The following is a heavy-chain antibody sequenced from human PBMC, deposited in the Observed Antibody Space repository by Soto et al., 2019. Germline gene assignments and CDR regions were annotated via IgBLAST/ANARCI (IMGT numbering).Heavy chain of an antibody. CDR3: ATSGGGL. CDR2: ISPDGNKK. V-gene: IGHV3-7*01. Sequence: EAQLVESGGGLVQPGESLTLSCAASGFTFSNSDMAWIRQAPERGLQWVAVISPDGNKKFYVDSMEGRFTISRDKAKNSLFLRMNNLKPADTAIYYCATSGGGLWGQGTLVTVSS. CDR1: GFTFSNSD. D-gene: IGHD2-15*01. J-gene: IGHJ4*02.